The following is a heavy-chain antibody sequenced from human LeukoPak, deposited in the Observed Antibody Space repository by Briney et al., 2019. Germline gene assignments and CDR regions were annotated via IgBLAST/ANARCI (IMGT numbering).Heavy chain of an antibody. CDR2: INPSGGST. V-gene: IGHV1-46*01. Sequence: ASVKVSCKASGYTFTSYYMHWVRQAPGQGLEWMGIINPSGGSTSYAQKFQGRVTMTRDTSTSTVYMELSSLRSEDTAVYYCARANVLDCDSSGYYYGSYFDYWGQGTLVTVSS. CDR1: GYTFTSYY. CDR3: ARANVLDCDSSGYYYGSYFDY. J-gene: IGHJ4*02. D-gene: IGHD3-22*01.